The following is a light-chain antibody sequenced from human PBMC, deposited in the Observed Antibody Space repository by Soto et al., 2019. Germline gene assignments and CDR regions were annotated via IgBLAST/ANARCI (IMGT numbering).Light chain of an antibody. CDR2: QDT. V-gene: IGLV3-1*01. J-gene: IGLJ2*01. Sequence: SYELTQPPSVSVSPGQTASITCSGDKLGGKYAHWYHQKPGQSPVVVIYQDTKRPSGIHERFSGSKSGNTATLTISGTRAMDEAEYYCQAWDNGTAVFGGGTKLTVL. CDR3: QAWDNGTAV. CDR1: KLGGKY.